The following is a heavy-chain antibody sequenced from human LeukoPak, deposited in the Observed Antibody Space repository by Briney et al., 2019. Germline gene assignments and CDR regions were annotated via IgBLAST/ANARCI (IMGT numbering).Heavy chain of an antibody. CDR3: ATQRQGDDAFDI. CDR2: ISSNGGST. D-gene: IGHD2-21*01. J-gene: IGHJ3*02. V-gene: IGHV3-64*01. CDR1: GFSVSAKH. Sequence: GGSLRLSCAASGFSVSAKHMNWVRQVPGKGLEYVSAISSNGGSTYYANSVKGRFTISRDNSKNTLYLQMGSLRAEDMAVYYCATQRQGDDAFDIWGQGTMVTVSS.